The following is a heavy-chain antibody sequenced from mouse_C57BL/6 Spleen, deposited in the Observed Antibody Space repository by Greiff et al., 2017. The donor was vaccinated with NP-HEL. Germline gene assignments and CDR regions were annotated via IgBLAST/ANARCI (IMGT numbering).Heavy chain of an antibody. J-gene: IGHJ2*01. D-gene: IGHD3-2*02. Sequence: QVQLQQPGAELVKPGASVKLSCKASGYTFTSYWMQWVKQRPGQGLEWIGEIDPSDSYTNYNQKFKGKATLTVDTSSSTAYMQLSSLTSEDSAVYYCARAQATHYFDYWGQGTTLTVSS. CDR1: GYTFTSYW. CDR3: ARAQATHYFDY. CDR2: IDPSDSYT. V-gene: IGHV1-50*01.